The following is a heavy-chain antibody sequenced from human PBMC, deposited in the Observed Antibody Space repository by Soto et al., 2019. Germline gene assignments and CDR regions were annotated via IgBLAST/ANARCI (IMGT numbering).Heavy chain of an antibody. CDR2: ISYDGSNK. V-gene: IGHV3-30-3*01. D-gene: IGHD2-21*02. CDR3: ARGGGHIVVVTATAPDY. Sequence: QVQLVESGGGVVQPGRSLRLSCAASGFTFSSYAMHWVRQAPGKGLGWVAVISYDGSNKYYADSVKGRFTISRDNSKNTLYLQMNSLRAEDTAVYYCARGGGHIVVVTATAPDYWGQGTLVTVSS. CDR1: GFTFSSYA. J-gene: IGHJ4*02.